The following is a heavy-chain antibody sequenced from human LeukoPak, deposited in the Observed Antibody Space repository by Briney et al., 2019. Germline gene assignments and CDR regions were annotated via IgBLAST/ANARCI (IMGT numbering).Heavy chain of an antibody. CDR2: INHSGST. CDR1: GGSFSGYY. D-gene: IGHD2/OR15-2a*01. CDR3: ARAGGSMAHFDY. J-gene: IGHJ4*02. Sequence: PSETLSLTCAVYGGSFSGYYWSWIRHPPGKGLEWIGEINHSGSTNYNPSLKSRVTISVDTSKNQFPLKLSSVTAADTAVYYCARAGGSMAHFDYWGQGTLVTVSP. V-gene: IGHV4-34*01.